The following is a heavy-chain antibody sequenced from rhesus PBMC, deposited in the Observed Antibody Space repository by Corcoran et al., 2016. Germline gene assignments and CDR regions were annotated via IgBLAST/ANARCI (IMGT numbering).Heavy chain of an antibody. CDR3: ARGPYTTRIDY. V-gene: IGHV4-165*01. D-gene: IGHD3-3*01. Sequence: QVQLQESGPGLVKPSETLSLTCAVSGGSFSGYYWGWIRQPPGKGLEWIGYISGSSWRTAYHPPLKSRVTISTDTSKTQFSLKLSSVTAADTAVYYCARGPYTTRIDYWGQGVLVTVSS. CDR2: ISGSSWRT. J-gene: IGHJ4*01. CDR1: GGSFSGYY.